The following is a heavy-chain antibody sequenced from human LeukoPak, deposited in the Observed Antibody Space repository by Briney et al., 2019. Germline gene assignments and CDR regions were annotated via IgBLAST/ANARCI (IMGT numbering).Heavy chain of an antibody. D-gene: IGHD4-17*01. CDR1: GFTVSSNY. CDR3: AKGAFTVTPRGYYMDV. J-gene: IGHJ6*03. CDR2: IYSGGST. V-gene: IGHV3-53*05. Sequence: GGSLRLSCAASGFTVSSNYMSWVRQAPGKGLEWVSVIYSGGSTYYADSVKGRFTISRDNSKNTLYLQMNSLRAEDTAVYYCAKGAFTVTPRGYYMDVWGKGTTVTVSS.